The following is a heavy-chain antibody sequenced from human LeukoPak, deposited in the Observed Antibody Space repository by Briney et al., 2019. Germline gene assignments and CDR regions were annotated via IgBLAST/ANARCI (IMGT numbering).Heavy chain of an antibody. CDR1: GFTFNSFA. CDR3: AKDTMFYDILTGYPHFDY. Sequence: GSLRLSCVASGFTFNSFAMSWVRQAPGKGLEWVSAISGSGDNTHYADSVKGRFTISRDNSKNTLYLQMNTLRAEDTAVYYCAKDTMFYDILTGYPHFDYWGQGTLVTVSS. V-gene: IGHV3-23*01. D-gene: IGHD3-9*01. CDR2: ISGSGDNT. J-gene: IGHJ4*02.